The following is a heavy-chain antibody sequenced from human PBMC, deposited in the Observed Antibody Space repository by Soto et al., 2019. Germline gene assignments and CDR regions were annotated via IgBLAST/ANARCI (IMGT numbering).Heavy chain of an antibody. D-gene: IGHD6-6*01. CDR1: GYTFTSYG. J-gene: IGHJ6*02. CDR3: ARDRSSSWGVGYYYYGMDV. CDR2: ISAYNGNT. Sequence: ASVKVSCKASGYTFTSYGISWVRQAPGQGLEWMGWISAYNGNTNYAQKLQGRVTMTTDTSTSTAYMELRSLRSDDTAVYYCARDRSSSWGVGYYYYGMDVWRQGTTVTVSS. V-gene: IGHV1-18*01.